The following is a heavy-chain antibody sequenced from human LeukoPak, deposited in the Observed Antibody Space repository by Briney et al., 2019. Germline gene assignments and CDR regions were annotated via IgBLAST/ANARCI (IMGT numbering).Heavy chain of an antibody. CDR2: MNPNSGNT. V-gene: IGHV1-8*03. J-gene: IGHJ3*02. Sequence: ASVKVSCKASGYTFTSYDSNWVRQATGQGLEWMGWMNPNSGNTGYAQKFQGRVTITRNTSIGTAYMELSSLGSEDTAVYYCARGRSNDFWSGLVLFAFDIWGQGTMVTVSS. CDR1: GYTFTSYD. CDR3: ARGRSNDFWSGLVLFAFDI. D-gene: IGHD3-3*01.